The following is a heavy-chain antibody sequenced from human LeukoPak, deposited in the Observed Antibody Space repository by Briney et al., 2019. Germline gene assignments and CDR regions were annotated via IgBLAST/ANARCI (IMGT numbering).Heavy chain of an antibody. Sequence: ASVKVSCKASGYTFTGYYMYWVRQAPGQGLEWMGWINPNSGGTTYAQNFQGRVTMTRDTSINTAYMELSRLRSDDTAVYYCARVTGFSGYGDAGDYYYYMDVWGKGTTVTVSS. J-gene: IGHJ6*03. D-gene: IGHD5-12*01. CDR2: INPNSGGT. CDR1: GYTFTGYY. V-gene: IGHV1-2*02. CDR3: ARVTGFSGYGDAGDYYYYMDV.